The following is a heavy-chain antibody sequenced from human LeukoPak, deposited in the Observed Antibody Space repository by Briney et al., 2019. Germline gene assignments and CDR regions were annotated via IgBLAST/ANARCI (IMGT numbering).Heavy chain of an antibody. CDR2: IYYSGST. CDR3: ARYSNTWPYWYFDL. Sequence: SETLSLTCTVSGGSISSSSYYWGWIRQPPGKGLEWIGSIYYSGSTYYNPSLKSRVTISVDRSKNQFSLKLTSVTAADTAVYYCARYSNTWPYWYFDLWGRGTLVTVSS. J-gene: IGHJ2*01. D-gene: IGHD6-13*01. V-gene: IGHV4-39*07. CDR1: GGSISSSSYY.